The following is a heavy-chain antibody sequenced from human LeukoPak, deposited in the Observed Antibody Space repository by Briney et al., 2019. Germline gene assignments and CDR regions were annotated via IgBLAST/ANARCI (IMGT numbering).Heavy chain of an antibody. Sequence: SETLSLTCTVSGGSISSYYWSWIRQPAGKGLEWIGYIYYSGSTNYNPSLKSRVTISVDTSKNQFSLKLSSVTAADTAVYYCASRRPLAAAGFDPWGQGTLVTVSS. CDR1: GGSISSYY. J-gene: IGHJ5*02. V-gene: IGHV4-59*08. D-gene: IGHD6-13*01. CDR2: IYYSGST. CDR3: ASRRPLAAAGFDP.